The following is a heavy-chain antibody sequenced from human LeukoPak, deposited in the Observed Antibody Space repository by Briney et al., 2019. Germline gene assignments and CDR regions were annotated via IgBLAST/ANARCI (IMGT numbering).Heavy chain of an antibody. V-gene: IGHV1-18*04. CDR1: GCAFTTYG. J-gene: IGHJ4*02. D-gene: IGHD3-10*01. Sequence: GSVKFSCRTSGCAFTTYGISWVRQAPGQGVEWMGWISGSNGNTKYAQKLQGRVTMTTDTSTTTAYMEVRSLRSDDTAVYYCARDRDRMVQGVTALFDYWGQGTLVTVSS. CDR2: ISGSNGNT. CDR3: ARDRDRMVQGVTALFDY.